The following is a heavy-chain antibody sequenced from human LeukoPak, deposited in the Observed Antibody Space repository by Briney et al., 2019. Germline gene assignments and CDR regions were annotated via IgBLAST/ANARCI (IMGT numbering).Heavy chain of an antibody. CDR2: IYYSGST. J-gene: IGHJ4*02. Sequence: SQTLSLTCTVSGFSISSYYWSWIRQPPGKGLECIGYIYYSGSTNYNPSLKSRVTISVDTSKNQFSLKLSSVTAADTAVYYCARRFWRTYGYFDYWGQGTLVTVSS. CDR3: ARRFWRTYGYFDY. V-gene: IGHV4-59*01. CDR1: GFSISSYY. D-gene: IGHD2-8*01.